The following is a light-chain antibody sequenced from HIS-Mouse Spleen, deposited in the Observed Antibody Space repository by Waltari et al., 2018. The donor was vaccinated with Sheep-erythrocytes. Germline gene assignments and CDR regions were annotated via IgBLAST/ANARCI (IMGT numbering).Light chain of an antibody. V-gene: IGLV2-23*01. CDR2: EGS. CDR1: SSDVGGYNY. CDR3: CSYAGSSTPWV. J-gene: IGLJ3*02. Sequence: QSALTQPASVSGSPGPSVTISCTGPSSDVGGYNYVSWYQQHPGKAPKLMIYEGSKRPSGVSNRFSGSKSGNTASLTISGLQAEDEADYYCCSYAGSSTPWVFGGGTKLTVL.